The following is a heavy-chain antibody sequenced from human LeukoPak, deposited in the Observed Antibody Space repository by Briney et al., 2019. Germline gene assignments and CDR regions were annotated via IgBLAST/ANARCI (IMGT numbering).Heavy chain of an antibody. D-gene: IGHD1-26*01. Sequence: GGSLRLSCAASGFTFSSYGMHWVRQAPGKGLEWVAVISYDGSNKYYADSVKGRFTISRDNSKNTLYLQMISLRAEDTAIYYCARDPYSGSYGDSYYYYMDVWGKGTTVTISS. CDR1: GFTFSSYG. CDR2: ISYDGSNK. CDR3: ARDPYSGSYGDSYYYYMDV. J-gene: IGHJ6*03. V-gene: IGHV3-30*03.